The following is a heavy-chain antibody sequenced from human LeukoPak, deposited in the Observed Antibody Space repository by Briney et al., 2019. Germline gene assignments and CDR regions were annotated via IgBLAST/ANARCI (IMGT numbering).Heavy chain of an antibody. J-gene: IGHJ4*02. CDR1: GFTFSSYA. Sequence: GGSLRLSCAASGFTFSSYAMSWVRQAPGKGLEWVSAISGSGGSTYYADSVKGRFTISRDNSKNTLYLQMNSLRADDTAVYYCAKRRHYYDSSGPVDYWGQGTLVTVSS. CDR2: ISGSGGST. V-gene: IGHV3-23*01. CDR3: AKRRHYYDSSGPVDY. D-gene: IGHD3-22*01.